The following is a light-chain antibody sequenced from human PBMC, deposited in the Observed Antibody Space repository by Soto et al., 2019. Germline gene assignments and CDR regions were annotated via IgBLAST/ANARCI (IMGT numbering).Light chain of an antibody. CDR2: DAS. V-gene: IGKV3-11*01. J-gene: IGKJ4*01. Sequence: EIVLTQSPATLSLSPGERATLSCRASQSVSSYLAWYQQKPGQAPRLLVYDASNRATGIPARFSGSGSGTDFTLTISSLEPDDFAVYYCQQRSNWPALTFAGGTKVEIK. CDR1: QSVSSY. CDR3: QQRSNWPALT.